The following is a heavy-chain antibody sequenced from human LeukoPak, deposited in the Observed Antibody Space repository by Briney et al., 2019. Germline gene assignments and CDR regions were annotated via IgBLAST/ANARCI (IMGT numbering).Heavy chain of an antibody. CDR3: ARERGMSYDYGAFDY. CDR2: IWYDGSDK. Sequence: GGSLRLSCAASGFTFSSYGMHWVRQAPGKGLEWVAVIWYDGSDKYYADSVKGRFTISRDNSKNTLYLQMNSLRAEDTAVYYCARERGMSYDYGAFDYWGQGTLVTVSS. V-gene: IGHV3-30*19. J-gene: IGHJ4*02. D-gene: IGHD3-16*01. CDR1: GFTFSSYG.